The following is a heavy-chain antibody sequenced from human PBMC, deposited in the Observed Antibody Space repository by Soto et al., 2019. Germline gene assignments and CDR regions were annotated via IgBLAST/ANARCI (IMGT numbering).Heavy chain of an antibody. D-gene: IGHD5-12*01. CDR2: INSSGSTI. CDR1: GFTFSDYY. Sequence: GSLRLSCAASGFTFSDYYMNWIRQAPGKGLEWVSYINSSGSTIYYADSVKGRFTISRDNAKNSLYLQMNSLRSEDTAVYYGPIGATPAFDYWGQGTLVTFSS. V-gene: IGHV3-11*01. CDR3: PIGATPAFDY. J-gene: IGHJ4*02.